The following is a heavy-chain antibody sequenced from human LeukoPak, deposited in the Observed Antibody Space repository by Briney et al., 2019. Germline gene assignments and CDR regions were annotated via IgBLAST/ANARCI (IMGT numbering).Heavy chain of an antibody. D-gene: IGHD4-23*01. CDR1: GGSVSSGDFY. J-gene: IGHJ6*02. V-gene: IGHV4-30-4*01. CDR2: IYYSGIT. CDR3: ARDRSTVDYYGLDV. Sequence: SETLSLTCTVSGGSVSSGDFYWSWIRQPPEKGLEYIGYIYYSGITFYNPSLRSRITISIDTSKNQFSLKLSSVTAADTAVYYCARDRSTVDYYGLDVWGQGTTVIVSS.